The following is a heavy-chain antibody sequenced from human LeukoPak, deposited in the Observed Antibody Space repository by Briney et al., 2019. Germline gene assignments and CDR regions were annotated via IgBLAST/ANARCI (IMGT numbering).Heavy chain of an antibody. CDR3: ARARSGSVLFHYYYYYYMDV. J-gene: IGHJ6*03. CDR2: MNPNSGNT. V-gene: IGHV1-8*03. D-gene: IGHD2-15*01. Sequence: GASVKVSCKASGYTFTSYDINWVRQATGQGREWMGWMNPNSGNTGYAQKFQGRVTITRNTSISTAYMELSSLRSEDTAVYYCARARSGSVLFHYYYYYYMDVWGKGTTVTVSS. CDR1: GYTFTSYD.